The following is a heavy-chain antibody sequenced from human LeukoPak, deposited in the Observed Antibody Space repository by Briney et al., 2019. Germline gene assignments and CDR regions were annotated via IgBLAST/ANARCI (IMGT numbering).Heavy chain of an antibody. Sequence: GGSLRLSCAASGFTFSSYGMHWVRQAPGKGLEWVAVIWYDGSNKYYADSVKGRFTISRDNSKNTLYLQMDSLRAEDTAVYYCARDRAHPIYGMDVWGQGTTVTVSS. D-gene: IGHD3-10*01. CDR1: GFTFSSYG. V-gene: IGHV3-33*08. CDR2: IWYDGSNK. J-gene: IGHJ6*02. CDR3: ARDRAHPIYGMDV.